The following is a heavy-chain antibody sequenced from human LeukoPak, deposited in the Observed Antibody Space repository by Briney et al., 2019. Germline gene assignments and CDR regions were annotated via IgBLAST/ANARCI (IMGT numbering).Heavy chain of an antibody. CDR3: TTTGIAVAGDDY. CDR2: IRSKANSYAT. J-gene: IGHJ4*02. CDR1: GFTFSGSA. Sequence: GGSLRLSCAASGFTFSGSAMHWVCQAPGKGLEWVGRIRSKANSYATAYAASVKGRFTISRDDSKNTAYVQMNSLKTEDTAVYYCTTTGIAVAGDDYWGQGTPVTVSS. D-gene: IGHD6-19*01. V-gene: IGHV3-73*01.